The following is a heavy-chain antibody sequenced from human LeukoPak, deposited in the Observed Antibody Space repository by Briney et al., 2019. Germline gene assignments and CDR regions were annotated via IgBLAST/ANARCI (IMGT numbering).Heavy chain of an antibody. CDR1: GLPFGSYS. D-gene: IGHD3-3*01. CDR2: MSSSSSYI. Sequence: GGSLRLSCVASGLPFGSYSMSWVRQAPGKGLEWVSSMSSSSSYISYADSVKGRFTISRENAKNSLFLQLNSLRDEDTAVYYCATGPIFGVIYYVDVWGKGTTVTVSS. J-gene: IGHJ6*03. CDR3: ATGPIFGVIYYVDV. V-gene: IGHV3-21*06.